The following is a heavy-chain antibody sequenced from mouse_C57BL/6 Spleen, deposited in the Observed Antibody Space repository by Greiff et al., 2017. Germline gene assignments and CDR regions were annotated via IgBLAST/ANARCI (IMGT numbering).Heavy chain of an antibody. J-gene: IGHJ4*01. CDR1: GFTFTDYY. V-gene: IGHV7-3*01. CDR2: IRNKANGYTT. Sequence: EVQVVESGGGLVQPGGSLSLSCAASGFTFTDYYMSWVRQPPGKALEWLGFIRNKANGYTTEYSASVKGRFTISRDNSQSILYLQMNALRAEDSATYYCARPYSNDYAMDYWGQGTSVTVSS. CDR3: ARPYSNDYAMDY. D-gene: IGHD2-5*01.